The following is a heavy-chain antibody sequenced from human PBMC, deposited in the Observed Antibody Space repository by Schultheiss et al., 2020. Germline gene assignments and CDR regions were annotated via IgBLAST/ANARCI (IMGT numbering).Heavy chain of an antibody. J-gene: IGHJ4*02. CDR1: GFTVSSNY. CDR3: ARGQVPEAGPPGDY. D-gene: IGHD1-1*01. Sequence: GGSLRLSCAASGFTVSSNYMSWVRQAPGKGLEWVSVIYSGGSTYYADSVKGRFIISRDNSKNTLYLQMNSLRAEDTAVYYCARGQVPEAGPPGDYWGQGTLVTVSS. V-gene: IGHV3-53*01. CDR2: IYSGGST.